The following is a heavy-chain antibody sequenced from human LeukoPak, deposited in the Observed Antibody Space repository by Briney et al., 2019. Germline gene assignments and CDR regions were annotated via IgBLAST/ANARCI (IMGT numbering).Heavy chain of an antibody. Sequence: GGSLRLSCAASGFIFSSYEMNWVRQAPGKGLEWVSYISSSGSTIYYADSVKGRFTISRDNAKNSLYLQMNSLRAEDTAVYYCARHVVAVGFDYWGQGTLVTVSS. CDR3: ARHVVAVGFDY. CDR1: GFIFSSYE. CDR2: ISSSGSTI. V-gene: IGHV3-48*03. J-gene: IGHJ4*02. D-gene: IGHD3-22*01.